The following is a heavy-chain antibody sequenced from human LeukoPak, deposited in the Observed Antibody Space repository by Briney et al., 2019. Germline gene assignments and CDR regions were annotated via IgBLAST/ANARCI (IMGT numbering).Heavy chain of an antibody. CDR1: GYTFTGYY. D-gene: IGHD3-22*01. J-gene: IGHJ5*02. Sequence: ASVKVSCKASGYTFTGYYMHWVRQAPGQGLEWIGWINPNSGGTNYAQKFQGRVTMTRDTSISTAYMELRSLRSDDTAVYYCARDVMISGYSSPWGQGTLVTVSS. CDR2: INPNSGGT. V-gene: IGHV1-2*02. CDR3: ARDVMISGYSSP.